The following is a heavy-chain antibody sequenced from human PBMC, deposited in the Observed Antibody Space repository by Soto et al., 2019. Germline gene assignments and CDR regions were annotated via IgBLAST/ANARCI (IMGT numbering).Heavy chain of an antibody. D-gene: IGHD1-1*01. CDR1: GGSISSGDYY. J-gene: IGHJ5*02. Sequence: PSETLSLTCTVSGGSISSGDYYWSWIRQPPGKGLEWIGYIYYSGSTYYNPSLKSRVTISVDTSKNQFSLKLSSVTAADTAVYYCANWPTNPKGLNQNWFDPWGQGTLVTVSS. V-gene: IGHV4-30-4*01. CDR3: ANWPTNPKGLNQNWFDP. CDR2: IYYSGST.